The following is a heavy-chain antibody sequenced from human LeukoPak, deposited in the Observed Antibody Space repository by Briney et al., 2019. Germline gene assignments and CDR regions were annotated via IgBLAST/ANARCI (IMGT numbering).Heavy chain of an antibody. CDR3: ARDLYYYDSSGPVLDY. V-gene: IGHV4-59*12. J-gene: IGHJ4*02. Sequence: SETLSLTCTVSGGSISSYYWSWIRQPPGKGLEWIGYIYYSGSTNYNPSLKSRVTISVDTSRNQFSLKMTSVTAADTAVYYCARDLYYYDSSGPVLDYWGQGTLVTVSS. D-gene: IGHD3-22*01. CDR1: GGSISSYY. CDR2: IYYSGST.